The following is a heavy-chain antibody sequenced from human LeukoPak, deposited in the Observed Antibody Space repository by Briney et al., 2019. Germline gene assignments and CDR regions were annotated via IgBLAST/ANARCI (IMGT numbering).Heavy chain of an antibody. Sequence: SETLSLTCTVSGGSISSYYWSWIRQSAGKGLEWIGRIYTSGSTNYNPSLKSRVSMSVDTSKNQFSLKLSYVTAADTAVYYCARGSLRYFDPDSFDICGQGTMVTVSS. CDR2: IYTSGST. CDR3: ARGSLRYFDPDSFDI. V-gene: IGHV4-4*07. D-gene: IGHD3-9*01. J-gene: IGHJ3*02. CDR1: GGSISSYY.